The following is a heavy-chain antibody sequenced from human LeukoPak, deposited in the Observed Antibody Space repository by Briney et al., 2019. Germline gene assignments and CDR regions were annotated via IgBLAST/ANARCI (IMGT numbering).Heavy chain of an antibody. V-gene: IGHV3-23*01. CDR2: ISDSGDRT. J-gene: IGHJ4*02. Sequence: PGGSLRLSCAASGFTLSSYAMSWVRQAPGKGLEWVSVISDSGDRTNYADSVKGRFTISRDNSKNTLYLQMNSLRVEDTAVYYCARVGGHWGQGTLVTVSS. CDR3: ARVGGH. CDR1: GFTLSSYA. D-gene: IGHD3-10*01.